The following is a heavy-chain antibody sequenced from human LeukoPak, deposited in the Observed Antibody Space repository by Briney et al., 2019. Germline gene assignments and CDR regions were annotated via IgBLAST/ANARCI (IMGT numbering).Heavy chain of an antibody. CDR3: ARAGLLWANDY. CDR1: GGSISSYY. CDR2: IYYSGST. Sequence: SETLSLTCTVSGGSISSYYWSWIRQPPGKGLEWIGYIYYSGSTNYNPSLKSRVTISVGTSKNQFSLKLSSVTAADTAVYYCARAGLLWANDYWGQGTLVTVSS. J-gene: IGHJ4*02. D-gene: IGHD3-10*01. V-gene: IGHV4-59*01.